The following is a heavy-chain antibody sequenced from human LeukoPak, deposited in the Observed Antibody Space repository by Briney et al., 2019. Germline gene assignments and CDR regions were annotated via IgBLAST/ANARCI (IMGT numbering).Heavy chain of an antibody. CDR2: VTGSAGRT. D-gene: IGHD6-13*01. Sequence: GGSLRLSCAASGFIFSSYAMTWVRQAPGKGLEWVSSVTGSAGRTYYADSVKGRFTISRDNSKNTLYLQMNSLRAEDTAVYYCAKGDSSSWLFDYWGQGTLVTVSP. CDR1: GFIFSSYA. CDR3: AKGDSSSWLFDY. V-gene: IGHV3-23*01. J-gene: IGHJ4*02.